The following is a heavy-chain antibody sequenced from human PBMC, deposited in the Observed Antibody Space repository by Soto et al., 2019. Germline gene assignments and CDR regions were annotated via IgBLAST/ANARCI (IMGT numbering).Heavy chain of an antibody. D-gene: IGHD6-19*01. CDR3: ARSRESIAVDY. CDR2: IYYSGST. J-gene: IGHJ4*02. V-gene: IGHV4-59*01. Sequence: TLSLTCTVSGGSISSYYWSWIRQPPGKGLEWIGYIYYSGSTNYSPSLKSRVTISVDTSKNQFSLKLSSVTAADTAVYYCARSRESIAVDYWGQGTLVTVSS. CDR1: GGSISSYY.